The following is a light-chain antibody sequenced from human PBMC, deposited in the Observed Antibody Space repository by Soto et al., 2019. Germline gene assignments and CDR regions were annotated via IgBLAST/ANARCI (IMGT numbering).Light chain of an antibody. Sequence: QAVVTQEPSFSVSPGGTVTLTCALSSGSVSISYYPSWYQQTPGQAPRTLICNTNTRSSGVPDRFSGSILGNKAALTITGAQAADKGDYYCVLYIGSGISVFGGGTKLTVL. V-gene: IGLV8-61*01. CDR3: VLYIGSGISV. J-gene: IGLJ3*02. CDR1: SGSVSISYY. CDR2: NTN.